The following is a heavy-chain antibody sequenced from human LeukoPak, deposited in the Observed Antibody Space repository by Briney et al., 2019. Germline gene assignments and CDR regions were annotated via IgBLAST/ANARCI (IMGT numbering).Heavy chain of an antibody. CDR3: ARSDGWDGSGSYDI. V-gene: IGHV4-30-4*08. CDR1: GGSISSGDYY. D-gene: IGHD3-10*01. J-gene: IGHJ3*02. CDR2: IYYSGST. Sequence: PSQTLSLTCTVSGGSISSGDYYWSWIRQPPGKGLAWVGYIYYSGSTYYNPSLKSRVTISVDTSKNQFSLKLSSVTAADTAVYYCARSDGWDGSGSYDIWGQGTMVTVSS.